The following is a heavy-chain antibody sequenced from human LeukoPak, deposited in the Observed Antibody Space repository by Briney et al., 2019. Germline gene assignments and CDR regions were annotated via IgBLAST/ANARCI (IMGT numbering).Heavy chain of an antibody. V-gene: IGHV3-23*01. J-gene: IGHJ4*02. CDR3: AKTTVGYSSGRYPGWPADC. CDR2: ICGSGGCT. Sequence: GGSLRLSCEASGFTFNTYAIYWVRQAPGKELERVSGICGSGGCTYYADSVKGRFTISRDNSKNTVYLQMNSLTADDTAVYYCAKTTVGYSSGRYPGWPADCWGQGTLVTVSS. D-gene: IGHD6-19*01. CDR1: GFTFNTYA.